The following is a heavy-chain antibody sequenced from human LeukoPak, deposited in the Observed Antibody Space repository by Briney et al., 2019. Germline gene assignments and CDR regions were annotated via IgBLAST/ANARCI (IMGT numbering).Heavy chain of an antibody. CDR3: AKGTYSSSWLFDY. CDR1: GFTFSTYG. J-gene: IGHJ4*02. Sequence: GGSLRLSCAAPGFTFSTYGMHWVRQAPGKGLEWVAIISHDGSNEYYADSVKGRFTISRDNSKNTLYLQMNSLRAEDTAVYYCAKGTYSSSWLFDYWGQGTLVTVSS. CDR2: ISHDGSNE. D-gene: IGHD6-13*01. V-gene: IGHV3-30*18.